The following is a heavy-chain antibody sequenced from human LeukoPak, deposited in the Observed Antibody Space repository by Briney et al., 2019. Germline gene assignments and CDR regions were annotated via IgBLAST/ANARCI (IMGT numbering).Heavy chain of an antibody. CDR1: GFTFSSYW. Sequence: PGGSLRLSCAASGFTFSSYWMSWVRQAPGKGLEWVGNIKQDGSEKYYVDSVKGRFTISRDNAKNSLYLQMNSLRAEDTAVYYCARVREDIVVVPAVSSLDYWGQGTLVTVSS. V-gene: IGHV3-7*01. J-gene: IGHJ4*02. CDR3: ARVREDIVVVPAVSSLDY. CDR2: IKQDGSEK. D-gene: IGHD2-2*01.